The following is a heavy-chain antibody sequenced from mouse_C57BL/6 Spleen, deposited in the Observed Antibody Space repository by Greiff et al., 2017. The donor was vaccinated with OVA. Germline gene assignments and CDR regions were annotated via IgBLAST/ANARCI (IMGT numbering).Heavy chain of an antibody. D-gene: IGHD1-1*01. Sequence: EVQVVESGGGLVKPGGSLKLSCAASGFTFSDYGMHWVRQAPEKGLEWVAYISSGSSTIYYADTVKGRFTISRDNAKNTLFLQMTSLRSEDTAMYYCARGAFITTVVGAMDYWGQGTSVTVSS. CDR3: ARGAFITTVVGAMDY. J-gene: IGHJ4*01. CDR1: GFTFSDYG. V-gene: IGHV5-17*01. CDR2: ISSGSSTI.